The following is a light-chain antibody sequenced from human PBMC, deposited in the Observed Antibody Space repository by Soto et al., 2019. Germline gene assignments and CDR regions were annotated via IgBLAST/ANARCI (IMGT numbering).Light chain of an antibody. J-gene: IGLJ1*01. V-gene: IGLV2-14*01. CDR3: GSYTSSSTLYV. CDR1: SSDVGGYNY. CDR2: DVT. Sequence: QSALTQPASVSGSPGQSITISCTGTSSDVGGYNYVSWYQQHPGRAPKLMIYDVTNRPSGVSNRFSGSKSGNTASLTISGLQAEDEADYYCGSYTSSSTLYVFGTGNKVTVL.